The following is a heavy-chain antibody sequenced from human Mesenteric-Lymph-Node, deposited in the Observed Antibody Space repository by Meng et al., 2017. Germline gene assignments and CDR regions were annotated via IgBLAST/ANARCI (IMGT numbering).Heavy chain of an antibody. CDR2: THFRSKWYS. D-gene: IGHD3-3*01. Sequence: QVQLQQSGPGLVKPSQTLSLTRASSGDSVSSNSAAWNWIRQSPSRGLEWLGRTHFRSKWYSDYAESLQGRITIITDTSKNQFSLHLNSVTPDDTAVYFCARESGRWFDPWGQGNMVTVSS. CDR3: ARESGRWFDP. CDR1: GDSVSSNSAA. V-gene: IGHV6-1*01. J-gene: IGHJ5*02.